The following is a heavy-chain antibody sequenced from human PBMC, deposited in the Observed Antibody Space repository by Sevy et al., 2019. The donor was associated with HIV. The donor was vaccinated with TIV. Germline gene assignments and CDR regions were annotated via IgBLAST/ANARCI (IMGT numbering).Heavy chain of an antibody. CDR2: KHYSGST. Sequence: SETLSLTCTVSGGSISSNYWSWIRQPPGKGLEWIGYKHYSGSTNYNPSLKSRVTISIDTSNNQFSRKLNSVTAADTAVYYCARSESYATTLDLWGRGTLVTVSS. CDR3: ARSESYATTLDL. CDR1: GGSISSNY. D-gene: IGHD2-15*01. J-gene: IGHJ2*01. V-gene: IGHV4-59*01.